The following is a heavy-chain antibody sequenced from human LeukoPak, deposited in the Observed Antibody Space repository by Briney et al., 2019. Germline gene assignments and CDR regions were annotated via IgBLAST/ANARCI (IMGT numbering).Heavy chain of an antibody. J-gene: IGHJ3*02. CDR2: IFYSGST. V-gene: IGHV4-39*07. D-gene: IGHD3-22*01. CDR3: ARGYPHAYYYDSSGYPDAFDI. Sequence: KPSETLSLTCTVSGGSIRSSSYYWVWIRQPPGKGLEWIGRIFYSGSTYYNPSLKSRVTISVDKSKNQFFLKLSSVTAADTAVYYCARGYPHAYYYDSSGYPDAFDIWGQGTMVTVSS. CDR1: GGSIRSSSYY.